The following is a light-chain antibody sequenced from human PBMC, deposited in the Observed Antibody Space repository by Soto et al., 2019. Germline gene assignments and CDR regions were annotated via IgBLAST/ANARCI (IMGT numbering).Light chain of an antibody. V-gene: IGKV3-20*01. CDR1: QSVRTVY. CDR3: QQSGSSPRT. CDR2: DAS. J-gene: IGKJ2*01. Sequence: EIVLTQSPGTLSLSPGERATLSCMASQSVRTVYLAWYQQKPGQAHRILIYDASNRATGIPDRFSGSGSGTDFTITINRREPEDFAVYYCQQSGSSPRTFGQGTKLEIK.